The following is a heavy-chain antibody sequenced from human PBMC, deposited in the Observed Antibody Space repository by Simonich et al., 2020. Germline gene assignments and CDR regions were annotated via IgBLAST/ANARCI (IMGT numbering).Heavy chain of an antibody. Sequence: QVQLVQSGAEVKKPGASVKVSCKASGYTFTSYGFSWVRQAPGQGLDWMGWISADNGNTNYAQKLQGRVTMTTDTSTSTAYMELRSLRSDDTAVYYCARASRGTWWYYYFDYWGQGTLVTVSS. D-gene: IGHD2-15*01. CDR1: GYTFTSYG. V-gene: IGHV1-18*01. CDR3: ARASRGTWWYYYFDY. CDR2: ISADNGNT. J-gene: IGHJ4*02.